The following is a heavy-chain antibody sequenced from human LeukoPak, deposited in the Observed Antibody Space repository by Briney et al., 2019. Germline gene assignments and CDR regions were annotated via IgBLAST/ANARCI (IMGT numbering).Heavy chain of an antibody. Sequence: SETLSFTCTVSGGSISSYYWSWIRQSPGKGLEWIGHIYYSGSTNYNPSLKSRVTISADTSKNQFSLKLSSVTAADTAVYYCARHFVGAGSDAFDIWGQGTMVTVS. V-gene: IGHV4-59*08. CDR2: IYYSGST. CDR3: ARHFVGAGSDAFDI. J-gene: IGHJ3*02. CDR1: GGSISSYY. D-gene: IGHD4/OR15-4a*01.